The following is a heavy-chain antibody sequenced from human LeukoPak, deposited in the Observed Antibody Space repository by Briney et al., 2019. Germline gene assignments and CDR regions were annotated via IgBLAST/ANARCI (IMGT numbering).Heavy chain of an antibody. V-gene: IGHV3-48*04. J-gene: IGHJ6*03. CDR3: ARFPIVVVPAAIASYYYYMDV. Sequence: GGSLSLSCAASGFTFSSYSMSWVRQAPGKGRVWVSYISSSSSTIYYADSVKGRFTISRDNAKNSLYLQMNSLRAEDTAVYYCARFPIVVVPAAIASYYYYMDVWGKGTTVMVS. CDR1: GFTFSSYS. CDR2: ISSSSSTI. D-gene: IGHD2-2*01.